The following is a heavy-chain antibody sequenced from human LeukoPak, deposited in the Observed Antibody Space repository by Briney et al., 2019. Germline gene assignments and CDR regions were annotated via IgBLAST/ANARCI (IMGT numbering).Heavy chain of an antibody. J-gene: IGHJ4*02. D-gene: IGHD1-26*01. CDR3: AKDSGNPGSFDY. CDR2: ISYDGSNK. Sequence: GRSLRLSCAASEFTFSSYGIHWVRQAPGKGLEWVAVISYDGSNKYYADSVKGRFTISRDNSKNTLYLQMNSLRTEDTAVYYCAKDSGNPGSFDYWGQGTLVTVSS. V-gene: IGHV3-30*18. CDR1: EFTFSSYG.